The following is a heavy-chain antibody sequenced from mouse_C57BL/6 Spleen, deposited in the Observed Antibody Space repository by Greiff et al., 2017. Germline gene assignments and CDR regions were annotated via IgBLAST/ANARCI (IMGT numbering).Heavy chain of an antibody. CDR2: IDPSDSYT. Sequence: QVQLQQPGAELVMPGASVKLSCKASGYTFTSYWMHWVKQRPGQGLEWIGEIDPSDSYTNYNQKFKGKSTLTVDNSSSTAYMQLSSLTSEDSAVYYCARGTVVALDYWGQGTSVTVSS. CDR3: ARGTVVALDY. CDR1: GYTFTSYW. D-gene: IGHD1-1*01. J-gene: IGHJ4*01. V-gene: IGHV1-69*01.